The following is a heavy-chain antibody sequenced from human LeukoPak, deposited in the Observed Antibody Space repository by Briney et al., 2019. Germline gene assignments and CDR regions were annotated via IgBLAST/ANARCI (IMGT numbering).Heavy chain of an antibody. V-gene: IGHV3-23*01. Sequence: PGGSLRLSCAASGFTFSSYGMSWVRQAPGKGLEWVSAISGSGGSTYYADSVKGRFTISRDNSKNTLYLQMNSLRAEDTAVYYCAKAPTYYYGSGSSILDPWGQGTLVTVSS. CDR3: AKAPTYYYGSGSSILDP. CDR1: GFTFSSYG. J-gene: IGHJ5*02. CDR2: ISGSGGST. D-gene: IGHD3-10*01.